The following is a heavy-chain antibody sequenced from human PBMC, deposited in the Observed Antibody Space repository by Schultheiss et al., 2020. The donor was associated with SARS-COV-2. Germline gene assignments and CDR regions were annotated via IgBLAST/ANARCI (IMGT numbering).Heavy chain of an antibody. V-gene: IGHV1-18*01. J-gene: IGHJ3*02. Sequence: ASVKVSCKASGGTFSSYAMHWVRQAPGQRLEWMGWISAYNGNTNYAQKLQGRVTMTTDTSTSTAYMELRSLRSDDTAVYYCARDDARPGYDPRDAFDIWGQGTMVTVSS. D-gene: IGHD5-12*01. CDR2: ISAYNGNT. CDR3: ARDDARPGYDPRDAFDI. CDR1: GGTFSSYA.